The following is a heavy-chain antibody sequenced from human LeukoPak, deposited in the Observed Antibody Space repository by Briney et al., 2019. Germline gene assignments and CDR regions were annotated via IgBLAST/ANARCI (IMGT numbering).Heavy chain of an antibody. J-gene: IGHJ5*02. CDR2: INHSGST. V-gene: IGHV4-34*01. CDR3: ARGRPLDP. CDR1: GGSFSGYY. Sequence: PSETLSLTCAVYGGSFSGYYWSWIRQPPGKGLGWIGEINHSGSTNYNPSLKSRVTISVDTSKNQFSLKLSSVTAADTAVYYCARGRPLDPWGQGTLVTVSS.